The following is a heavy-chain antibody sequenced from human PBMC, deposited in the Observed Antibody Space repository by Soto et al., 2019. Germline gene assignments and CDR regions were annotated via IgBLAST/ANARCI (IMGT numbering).Heavy chain of an antibody. D-gene: IGHD1-26*01. CDR2: IKSKTDGGTT. J-gene: IGHJ3*02. V-gene: IGHV3-15*07. Sequence: EVQLVESGGGLVKPGGSLRLSCAASGFTFSNAWMNWVRQAPGKGLEWVGRIKSKTDGGTTDYAAPVKGRFTISRDDSKNTLYLQMNSLKTEDTAVYYCTTDRASGSYYWGNDAFDIWGQGTMVTVSS. CDR1: GFTFSNAW. CDR3: TTDRASGSYYWGNDAFDI.